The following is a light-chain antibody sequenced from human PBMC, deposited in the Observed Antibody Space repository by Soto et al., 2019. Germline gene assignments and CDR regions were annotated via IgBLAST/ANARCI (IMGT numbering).Light chain of an antibody. CDR3: QQYENFSGT. CDR2: DAS. CDR1: QSLLHITGETF. Sequence: DVVMNQTPLSLSVAPGQPASISCKSSQSLLHITGETFLFWYQQKPGEAPKLLIYDASALPRGVPARFSGSGSGTKFTLTIASLQPDDFATYYCQQYENFSGTFGPGTKVDI. V-gene: IGKV2-29*03. J-gene: IGKJ1*01.